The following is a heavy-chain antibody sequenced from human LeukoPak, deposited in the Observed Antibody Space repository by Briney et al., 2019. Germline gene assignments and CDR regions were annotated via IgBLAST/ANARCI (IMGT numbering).Heavy chain of an antibody. V-gene: IGHV3-21*04. J-gene: IGHJ4*02. CDR3: AKDANYLDSSAYLLPFDY. D-gene: IGHD3-22*01. Sequence: PGGSLRLSCSASGFTFSRSAMTWVRQLPGGGLEWVSSISSNGQHMYYGDSVKGRFSVSRDNSQNSLYLQMDSLRADVSYLYYCAKDANYLDSSAYLLPFDYWGQGTLVTVSS. CDR2: ISSNGQHM. CDR1: GFTFSRSA.